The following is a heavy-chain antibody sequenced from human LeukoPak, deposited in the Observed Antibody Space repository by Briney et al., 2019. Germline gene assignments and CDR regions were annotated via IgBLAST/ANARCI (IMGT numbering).Heavy chain of an antibody. J-gene: IGHJ4*02. Sequence: SETLSLTCTVSGGSISSSSYYWGWIRQPPGKGLEWIGSIYYSGSTYYNPSLKSRVTISVDTSKNQFSLKLGSVTAADTAVYYCARHQATTSPTIFGVVDPLDYWGQGTLVTVSS. CDR3: ARHQATTSPTIFGVVDPLDY. CDR2: IYYSGST. CDR1: GGSISSSSYY. D-gene: IGHD3-3*01. V-gene: IGHV4-39*01.